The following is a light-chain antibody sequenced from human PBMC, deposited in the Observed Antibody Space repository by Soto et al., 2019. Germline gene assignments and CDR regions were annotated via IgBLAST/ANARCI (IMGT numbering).Light chain of an antibody. CDR3: QQGHNWPLT. V-gene: IGKV3-15*01. CDR2: SAS. Sequence: EIVMTQSPATLSVSPGERATLSCRASQSISTELAWYQQTPGQPPRPLIYSASTMATGVPARFTGSGSGSEFTLTISGLQSEDFAVYYCQQGHNWPLTFGQGTRLEI. J-gene: IGKJ2*01. CDR1: QSISTE.